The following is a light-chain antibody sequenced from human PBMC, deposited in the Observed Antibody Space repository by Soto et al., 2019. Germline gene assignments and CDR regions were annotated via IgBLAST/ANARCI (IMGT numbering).Light chain of an antibody. J-gene: IGKJ5*01. CDR3: QHYNNWHIT. Sequence: EIVLTQSPATLSLSPGERATLSCRASQSVSRYLAWYQQKPGQTPRLLIYGASTRATGIPARFSGSGSGTEFILTISSLQSEDFAVYYCQHYNNWHITFGQGTRLEIK. CDR1: QSVSRY. V-gene: IGKV3-15*01. CDR2: GAS.